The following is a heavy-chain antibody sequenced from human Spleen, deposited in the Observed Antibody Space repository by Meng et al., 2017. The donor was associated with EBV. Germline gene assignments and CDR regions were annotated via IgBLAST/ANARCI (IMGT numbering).Heavy chain of an antibody. V-gene: IGHV1-69*06. CDR3: ARDRESVANRPEWFDP. D-gene: IGHD6-6*01. CDR2: IIPMFGSV. Sequence: QVQLVQSGAEVKKPGSSVKVSCKASGVSLSRYAISWVRQAPGQGLEWMGWIIPMFGSVKYTQKFQGRVTITADKSTNTVYMELSSLGFEDTAVYYCARDRESVANRPEWFDPWGQGTLVTVSS. CDR1: GVSLSRYA. J-gene: IGHJ5*02.